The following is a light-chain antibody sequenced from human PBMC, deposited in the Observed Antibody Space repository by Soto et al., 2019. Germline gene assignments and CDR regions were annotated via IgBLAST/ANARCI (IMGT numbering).Light chain of an antibody. CDR1: ESIDNW. J-gene: IGKJ1*01. V-gene: IGKV1-5*01. CDR3: KQYHTDWK. Sequence: DIQVTQSPSTLSASVGDSVTITCRASESIDNWLAWYQQKPGKAPKLLIFAASTLVRGVPSKFSGRGSGTEFTLTISSLQADDFATYYCKQYHTDWKFGQGTKVDIK. CDR2: AAS.